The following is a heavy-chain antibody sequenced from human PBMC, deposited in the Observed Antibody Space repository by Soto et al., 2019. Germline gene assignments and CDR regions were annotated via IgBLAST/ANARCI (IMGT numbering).Heavy chain of an antibody. CDR1: GFTFSSYG. D-gene: IGHD3-22*01. V-gene: IGHV3-30*18. Sequence: GGSLRLSCAASGFTFSSYGMHWVRQAPGKGLEWVAVISYDGSNKYYADSVKGRFTISRDNSKNTLYLQMNSLRAEDTAVYYCAKDDDSSGYYSPLDYWGQGTLVTVSS. J-gene: IGHJ4*02. CDR3: AKDDDSSGYYSPLDY. CDR2: ISYDGSNK.